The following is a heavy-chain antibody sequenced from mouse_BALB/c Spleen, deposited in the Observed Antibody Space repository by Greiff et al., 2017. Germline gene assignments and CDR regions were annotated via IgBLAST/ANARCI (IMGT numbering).Heavy chain of an antibody. J-gene: IGHJ4*01. V-gene: IGHV5-4*02. CDR2: ISDGGSYT. CDR1: GFTFSDYY. CDR3: ARGLYGNYGAMDY. D-gene: IGHD2-1*01. Sequence: EVMLVESGGGLVKPGGSLKLSCAASGFTFSDYYMYWVRQTPEKRLEWVATISDGGSYTYYPDSVKGRFTISRDNAKNNLYLQMSSLKSEDTAMYYCARGLYGNYGAMDYWGQGTSVTVSS.